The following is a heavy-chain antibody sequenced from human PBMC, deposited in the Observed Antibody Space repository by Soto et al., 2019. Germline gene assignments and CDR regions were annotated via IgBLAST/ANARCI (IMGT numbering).Heavy chain of an antibody. J-gene: IGHJ6*02. D-gene: IGHD1-26*01. CDR3: AKDRVGRAPRRGMDV. V-gene: IGHV3-30*18. CDR2: ISYDGSNK. Sequence: QVQLVESGGGVVQPGRSLRLSCAASGFTFSSYGMHWFRQAPGKGLEWVAVISYDGSNKYYEDSVKGRFTISRDNSKNTLYLQMNSLRAEDTAVDYCAKDRVGRAPRRGMDVWGQGTTVTVSS. CDR1: GFTFSSYG.